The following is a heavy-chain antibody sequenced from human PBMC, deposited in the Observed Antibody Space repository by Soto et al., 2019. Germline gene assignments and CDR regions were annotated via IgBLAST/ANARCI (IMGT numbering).Heavy chain of an antibody. CDR1: GYRFTSSW. V-gene: IGHV5-10-1*01. CDR2: IDPTNSNV. D-gene: IGHD1-26*01. J-gene: IGHJ4*01. CDR3: AGLRGVGGGGDY. Sequence: GESLKISFAGSGYRFTSSWINWVLQTPGKGLEWVGTIDPTNSNVTDNPSFRGHVSLSVGKSISTAYLEWSSVKSSDTAMYYCAGLRGVGGGGDYWGQGTLVTVPS.